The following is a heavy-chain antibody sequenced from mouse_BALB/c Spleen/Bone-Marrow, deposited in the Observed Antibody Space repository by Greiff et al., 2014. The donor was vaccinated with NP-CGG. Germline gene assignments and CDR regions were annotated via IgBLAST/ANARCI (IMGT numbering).Heavy chain of an antibody. CDR2: ISSGSTSI. J-gene: IGHJ1*01. CDR1: GFTFSSFG. Sequence: EVQLVESGGGLVQPGGSRKLSCAASGFTFSSFGMHWVRQAPERGLEWVAYISSGSTSIFYSDTVRGRFTISSDTPKNTLFLQMTSLTSEDTAMYYWARGGNWDDFDVWGAGTTVTVSS. CDR3: ARGGNWDDFDV. D-gene: IGHD4-1*01. V-gene: IGHV5-17*02.